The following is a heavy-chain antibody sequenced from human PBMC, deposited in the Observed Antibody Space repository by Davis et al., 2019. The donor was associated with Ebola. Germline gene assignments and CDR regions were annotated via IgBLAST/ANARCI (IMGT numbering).Heavy chain of an antibody. J-gene: IGHJ4*02. CDR3: ARSGIAVAGPDY. CDR2: IWYDGSNK. CDR1: GFTFSSYG. V-gene: IGHV3-33*01. Sequence: GGSLRLSCAASGFTFSSYGMHWVRQAPGKGLEWVAVIWYDGSNKYYADSVKGRFTISRDNSKNTLYLQMNSLRAEDTAVYYCARSGIAVAGPDYWGQGTLVTVSP. D-gene: IGHD6-19*01.